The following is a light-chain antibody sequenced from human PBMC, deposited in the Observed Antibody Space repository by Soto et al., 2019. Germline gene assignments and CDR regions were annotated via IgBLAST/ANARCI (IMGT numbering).Light chain of an antibody. CDR3: QQYNNWPMYT. J-gene: IGKJ2*01. V-gene: IGKV3-15*01. CDR2: GAS. CDR1: QSVSSN. Sequence: EIVMTQSPATLSLSPGERATLSCRASQSVSSNLAWYQQKPGQAPRLLIYGASTRATGIPARFSGSGSGTEFTLTISSLQSEDFAVYYCQQYNNWPMYTFGQGTKVGIX.